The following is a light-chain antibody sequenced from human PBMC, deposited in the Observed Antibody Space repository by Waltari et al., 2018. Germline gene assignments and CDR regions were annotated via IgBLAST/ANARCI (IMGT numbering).Light chain of an antibody. CDR3: QQYYSTPHT. Sequence: DIHMTQSPSSLSASVGDRDTITCRASQGISNSLAWYQQNPGKAPQLLLYAASNLESGVPSRFSGSGSGTDYTLTITSLQPEDFATYYCQQYYSTPHTFGQGTKLEIK. CDR2: AAS. J-gene: IGKJ2*01. V-gene: IGKV1-NL1*01. CDR1: QGISNS.